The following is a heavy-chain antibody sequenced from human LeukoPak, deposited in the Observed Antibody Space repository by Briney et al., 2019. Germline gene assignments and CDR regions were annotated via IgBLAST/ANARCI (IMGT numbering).Heavy chain of an antibody. J-gene: IGHJ4*02. Sequence: GGSLRLSCAASGFTFSSYWMSWVRQAPGKGLEWVANIKQDGSEKYYVDSVKGRFTISRDNAKNSLYLQMNSLRAEDTAVYYCARGNPSYCGGDCYINYWGQGTLVTVSS. CDR2: IKQDGSEK. CDR1: GFTFSSYW. V-gene: IGHV3-7*01. CDR3: ARGNPSYCGGDCYINY. D-gene: IGHD2-21*02.